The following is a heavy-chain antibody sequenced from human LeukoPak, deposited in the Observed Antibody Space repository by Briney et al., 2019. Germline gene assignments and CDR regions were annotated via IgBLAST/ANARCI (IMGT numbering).Heavy chain of an antibody. Sequence: GGSLRLSCAASGFTFSSYSMNWVRRAAGKGLEWVAVIWHDGSQKYYADSVRGRFTISRDNSKNTLYLQMNSLRAEDTAVYYCASGPRYSYGYRDYWGQGTLVTVSS. CDR1: GFTFSSYS. J-gene: IGHJ4*02. CDR2: IWHDGSQK. CDR3: ASGPRYSYGYRDY. D-gene: IGHD5-18*01. V-gene: IGHV3-33*08.